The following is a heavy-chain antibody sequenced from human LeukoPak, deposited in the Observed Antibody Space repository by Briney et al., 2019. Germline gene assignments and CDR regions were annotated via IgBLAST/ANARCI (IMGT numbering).Heavy chain of an antibody. CDR2: ISSSSSTI. D-gene: IGHD5/OR15-5a*01. V-gene: IGHV3-48*02. J-gene: IGHJ4*02. CDR3: ARDRNVHDLDY. Sequence: GGSLRLSCAASGFTFSSYSMNWVRQAPGKGLEWVSYISSSSSTIYYADSVKGRFTISRDNAKNSLYLQVNSLRDEDTAVYYCARDRNVHDLDYWGQGTLVTVSS. CDR1: GFTFSSYS.